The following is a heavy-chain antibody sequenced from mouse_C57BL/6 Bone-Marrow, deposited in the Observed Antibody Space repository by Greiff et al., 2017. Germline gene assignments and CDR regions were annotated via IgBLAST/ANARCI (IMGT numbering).Heavy chain of an antibody. CDR2: ISDGGRYT. J-gene: IGHJ3*01. CDR3: ARESYYYGSSY. CDR1: GFTFSSYA. D-gene: IGHD1-1*01. Sequence: EVQLVESGGGLVKPGGSLKLSCAASGFTFSSYAMSWVRQTPEKRLEWVATISDGGRYTYYPDNVKGRFTISRDNAKNNLYLQMSHLKSEDTAMYYCARESYYYGSSYWGQGTLVTVSA. V-gene: IGHV5-4*01.